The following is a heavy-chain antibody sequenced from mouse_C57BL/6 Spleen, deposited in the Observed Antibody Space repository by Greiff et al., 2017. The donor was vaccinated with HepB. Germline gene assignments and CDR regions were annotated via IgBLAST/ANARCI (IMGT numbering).Heavy chain of an antibody. CDR3: ARDRGPDYYAMDY. J-gene: IGHJ4*01. V-gene: IGHV3-6*01. CDR1: GYSITSGYY. CDR2: ISYDGSN. Sequence: ESGPGLVKPSQSLSLTCSVTGYSITSGYYWNWIRQFPGNKLEWMGYISYDGSNNYNPSLKNRISITRDTSKNQFFLKLNSMTTEDTATYYCARDRGPDYYAMDYWGQGTSVTVSS.